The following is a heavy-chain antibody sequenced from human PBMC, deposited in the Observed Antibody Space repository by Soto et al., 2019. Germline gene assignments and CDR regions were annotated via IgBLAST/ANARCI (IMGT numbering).Heavy chain of an antibody. V-gene: IGHV4-34*01. D-gene: IGHD2-2*01. CDR3: AIWVFRRVPAAQLLTWFDP. J-gene: IGHJ5*02. CDR1: GGSFSGYY. CDR2: INHSGST. Sequence: SETLSLTCAVYGGSFSGYYWSWIRQPPGKGLEWIGEINHSGSTNYNPSLKSRVTISVDTSKNQFSLKLSSVTAADTAVYYCAIWVFRRVPAAQLLTWFDPWGRGTWVPVSA.